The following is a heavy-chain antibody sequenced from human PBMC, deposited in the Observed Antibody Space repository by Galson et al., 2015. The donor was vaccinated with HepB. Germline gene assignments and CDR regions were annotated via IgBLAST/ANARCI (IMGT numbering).Heavy chain of an antibody. CDR1: GFTFSIYA. CDR2: SGSSGGA. J-gene: IGHJ4*02. D-gene: IGHD1-1*01. CDR3: AKRQLAGALYYFDY. V-gene: IGHV3-23*01. Sequence: SLRLSCAASGFTFSIYAMSWVRQAPGKGLEWVSTSGSSGGAYYIDSIKGRFTISRDNSKNTLFLQMNSLRVEDTAIYYCAKRQLAGALYYFDYWGQGTLVTVSS.